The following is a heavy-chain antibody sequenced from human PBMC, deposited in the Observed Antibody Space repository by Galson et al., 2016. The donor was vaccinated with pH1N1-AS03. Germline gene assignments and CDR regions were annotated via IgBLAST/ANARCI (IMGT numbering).Heavy chain of an antibody. J-gene: IGHJ4*02. D-gene: IGHD2-21*01. CDR2: IDPSDSYV. Sequence: QSGAEVKKPGESLRISCKGLGYSFPHYWISWVRQMPGKGLEWIGRIDPSDSYVNYSPSFRGHVTISADMSSTTAYLQWSSLKASDTAIYDCARPGPGPSSFRSGFALWGQGTLVSVSS. V-gene: IGHV5-10-1*01. CDR1: GYSFPHYW. CDR3: ARPGPGPSSFRSGFAL.